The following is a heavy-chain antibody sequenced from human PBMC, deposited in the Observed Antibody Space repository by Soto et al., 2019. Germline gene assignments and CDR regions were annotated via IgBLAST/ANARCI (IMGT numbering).Heavy chain of an antibody. CDR2: ISWNSGRI. V-gene: IGHV3-9*01. D-gene: IGHD1-7*01. J-gene: IGHJ4*02. Sequence: GGSLRLSCATSGFTFDDYAMHWVRQAPGKGLEWVSGISWNSGRIDYADSVKGRFTISRDNAKNSLFLQMNSLRAEDTALYYCAKDIDSTTTQRDYFDYWGQGTLVTVSS. CDR3: AKDIDSTTTQRDYFDY. CDR1: GFTFDDYA.